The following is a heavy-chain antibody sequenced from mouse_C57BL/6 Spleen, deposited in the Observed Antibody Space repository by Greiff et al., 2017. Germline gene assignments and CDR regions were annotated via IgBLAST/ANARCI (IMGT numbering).Heavy chain of an antibody. D-gene: IGHD1-1*01. CDR3: STLDIHYYGSSTFAD. CDR2: IHPNSGST. Sequence: VQLQQSGAELVKPGASVKLSCKASGYTFTSYWMHWVKQRPGQGLEWIGMIHPNSGSTNYNEKFKSKAKLTADKSSSTSYMQLSSLASEDSAVYYWSTLDIHYYGSSTFADWGQGTLVTVSA. V-gene: IGHV1-64*01. CDR1: GYTFTSYW. J-gene: IGHJ3*01.